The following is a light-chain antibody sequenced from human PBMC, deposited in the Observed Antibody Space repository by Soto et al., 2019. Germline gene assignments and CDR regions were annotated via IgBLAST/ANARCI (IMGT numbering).Light chain of an antibody. CDR3: LQHDSYPRT. Sequence: DVQVTQSPSSLSASVGDRVTITCRTSQVISNYFGWYQQKPGKAPKRLIYAASTLQSGVPSRFSGSGSGTEVTLTINSLQPEDFATYYCLQHDSYPRTFGQGTKVEIK. CDR2: AAS. J-gene: IGKJ1*01. CDR1: QVISNY. V-gene: IGKV1-17*01.